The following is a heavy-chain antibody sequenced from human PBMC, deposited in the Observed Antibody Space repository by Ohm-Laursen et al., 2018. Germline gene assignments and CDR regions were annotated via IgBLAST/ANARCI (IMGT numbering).Heavy chain of an antibody. J-gene: IGHJ6*02. V-gene: IGHV3-30*18. CDR3: AKDIRTMAGRDV. Sequence: SLRLSCAASGFSFSTSGMHWVRQAPGKGLEWMAGISKDGSNTYYGHSVEGQFTISRDNSMNTLYLQMNSLRPEDTAVYYCAKDIRTMAGRDVWGQGTTVTVSS. CDR2: ISKDGSNT. CDR1: GFSFSTSG. D-gene: IGHD4/OR15-4a*01.